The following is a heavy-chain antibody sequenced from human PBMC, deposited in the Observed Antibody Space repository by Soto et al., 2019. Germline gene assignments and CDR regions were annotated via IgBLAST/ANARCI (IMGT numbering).Heavy chain of an antibody. V-gene: IGHV4-31*03. Sequence: QVQLQESGPGLVKPSQTLSLTCTVSGGSISSGGYYWIWIRQHPGNGLEWIGYLYYRGSTYYNPSLNSRVTISVDTSKNQFSLKLSSVAVADTEVYYCASSGYSYGPTTLLYWGQGTLVTVYS. CDR2: LYYRGST. CDR1: GGSISSGGYY. CDR3: ASSGYSYGPTTLLY. D-gene: IGHD5-18*01. J-gene: IGHJ4*02.